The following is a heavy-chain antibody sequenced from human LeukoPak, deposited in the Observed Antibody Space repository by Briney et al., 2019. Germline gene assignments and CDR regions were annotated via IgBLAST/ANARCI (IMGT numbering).Heavy chain of an antibody. V-gene: IGHV3-74*03. Sequence: GGSLRLSCAASGFTFGNYWMHWVRQAPGKGLVWVSRINSDGSSTTYADSVKGRFTISRDNAKNTLYLQMNSLRAGDTAVYYCARDYGRSRDYGMDVWGQGTTVTVSS. CDR2: INSDGSST. CDR3: ARDYGRSRDYGMDV. J-gene: IGHJ6*02. CDR1: GFTFGNYW. D-gene: IGHD3-10*01.